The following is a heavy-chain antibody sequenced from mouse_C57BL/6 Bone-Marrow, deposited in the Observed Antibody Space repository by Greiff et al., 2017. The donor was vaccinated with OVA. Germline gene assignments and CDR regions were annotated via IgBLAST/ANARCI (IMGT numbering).Heavy chain of an antibody. D-gene: IGHD1-1*01. CDR3: ARSRWGAMDY. CDR2: ISYSGST. CDR1: GYSITSGYD. Sequence: DVQLQESGPGMVKPSQSLSLTCTVTGYSITSGYDWHWIRHFPGNKLEWMGYISYSGSTNYNPSLKSRISITHDTSKNTFFLKLNSVTTEDAATYYCARSRWGAMDYWGQGTSVTVSS. V-gene: IGHV3-1*01. J-gene: IGHJ4*01.